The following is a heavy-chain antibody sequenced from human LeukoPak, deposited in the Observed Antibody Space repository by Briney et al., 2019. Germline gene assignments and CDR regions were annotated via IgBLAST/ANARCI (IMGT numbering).Heavy chain of an antibody. Sequence: GGSLRLSRAVSGFTFSSYWMHWVRQTPGRGLVWVARINTDGTIIDYADSVQGRFTISRDNAKNTLYLQMNSLRAEDTALYYCVKDLDFRADCWGQGTLVTVSS. CDR1: GFTFSSYW. J-gene: IGHJ4*02. D-gene: IGHD2/OR15-2a*01. CDR3: VKDLDFRADC. V-gene: IGHV3-74*01. CDR2: INTDGTII.